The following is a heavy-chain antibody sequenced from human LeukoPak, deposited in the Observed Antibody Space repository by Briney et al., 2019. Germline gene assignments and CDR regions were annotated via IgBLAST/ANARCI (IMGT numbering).Heavy chain of an antibody. D-gene: IGHD1-26*01. CDR3: ARVVGADGMDV. Sequence: SQTLSLTCAVSGGSISSGGYSWSWIRQPPGKGLEWIGYIYHSGSTYYNPSLKSRVTISVDRSKNQFSLKLSSVTAADTAVYYCARVVGADGMDVRGQGTTVTVSS. V-gene: IGHV4-30-2*01. J-gene: IGHJ6*02. CDR1: GGSISSGGYS. CDR2: IYHSGST.